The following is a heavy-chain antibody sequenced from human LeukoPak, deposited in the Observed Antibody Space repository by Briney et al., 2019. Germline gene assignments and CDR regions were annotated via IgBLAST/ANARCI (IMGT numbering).Heavy chain of an antibody. D-gene: IGHD4-17*01. J-gene: IGHJ4*02. CDR1: GFTFSSYS. V-gene: IGHV3-21*01. CDR3: ARVGPMTTVTTRTYFGY. Sequence: GGSLRLSCAASGFTFSSYSMNWVRQAPGKGLEWVSSISSSSSYIYYADSVKGRFTISRDNAKNSLYLQMNSLRAEDTAVYYCARVGPMTTVTTRTYFGYWGQGTLVTVSS. CDR2: ISSSSSYI.